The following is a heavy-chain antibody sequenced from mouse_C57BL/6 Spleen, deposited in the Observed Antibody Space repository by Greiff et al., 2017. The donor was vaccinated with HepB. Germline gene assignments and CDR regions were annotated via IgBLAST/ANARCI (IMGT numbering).Heavy chain of an antibody. V-gene: IGHV6-3*01. CDR3: TGIYYYGSSYDWYFDV. CDR1: GFTFSNYW. Sequence: DVKLVESGGGLVQPGGSMKLSCVASGFTFSNYWMNWVRQSPEKGLEWVAQIRLKSDNYATHYAESVKGRFTISRDDSKSSVYLQMNNLRAEDTGIYYCTGIYYYGSSYDWYFDVWGTGTTVTVSS. J-gene: IGHJ1*03. CDR2: IRLKSDNYAT. D-gene: IGHD1-1*01.